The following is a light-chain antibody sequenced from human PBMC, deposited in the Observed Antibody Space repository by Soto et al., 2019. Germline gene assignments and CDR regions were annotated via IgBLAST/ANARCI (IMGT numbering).Light chain of an antibody. CDR1: QSVSNN. CDR3: QQYNNWPPIT. Sequence: EIMMTQSPSTLSVSPGERATLSCRASQSVSNNLAWYQQKPGQAPRLLIYYASTSATGIPARFSGSGSGTEFTLTISSLQSEDFGLYYCQQYNNWPPITFGQGTRFEIK. J-gene: IGKJ5*01. CDR2: YAS. V-gene: IGKV3-15*01.